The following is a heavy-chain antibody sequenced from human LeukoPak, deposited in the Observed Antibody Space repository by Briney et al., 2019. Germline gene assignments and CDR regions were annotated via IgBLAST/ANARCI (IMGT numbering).Heavy chain of an antibody. D-gene: IGHD3-16*02. CDR3: AKANPGYDYVWGSYRLDY. Sequence: PGGSLRLSCAASGFTFSNAWMSWVRQAPGKGLEWVGRIKSKTDGGTTDYAAPVKGRFTISRDDSKNTLYLQMNSLRAEDTAVYYCAKANPGYDYVWGSYRLDYWGQGTLVTVSS. J-gene: IGHJ4*02. V-gene: IGHV3-15*01. CDR1: GFTFSNAW. CDR2: IKSKTDGGTT.